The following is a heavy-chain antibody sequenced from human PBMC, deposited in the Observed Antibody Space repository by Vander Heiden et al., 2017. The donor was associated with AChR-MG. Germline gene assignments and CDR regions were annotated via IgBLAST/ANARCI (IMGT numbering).Heavy chain of an antibody. CDR1: GLSCSGYS. D-gene: IGHD1-20*01. J-gene: IGHJ4*02. Sequence: EVPLVEFGGGLVQPGVSLRPSCAASGLSCSGYSMTWVRQAPGKGLGCISISYISGSSSSIYYADSVKGRFTVSRDSAKNSLFLQMNSLRDEDTAVYYCARLGSTYNWNFDYWGQGTLVTVSS. CDR3: ARLGSTYNWNFDY. CDR2: ISGSSSSI. V-gene: IGHV3-48*02.